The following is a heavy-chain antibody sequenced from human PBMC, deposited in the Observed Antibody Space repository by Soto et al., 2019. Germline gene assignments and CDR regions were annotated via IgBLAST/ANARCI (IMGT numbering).Heavy chain of an antibody. Sequence: ASVKVSCKASGYTFTSYYMHWVRQAPGQGLEWMGIINPSGGSTSYAQKFQGRVTMTRDTSTSTVYMELSSLRSEDTAVYYCARGPVVVPAAIPPDDAFDIWGQGTMVTVSS. CDR2: INPSGGST. V-gene: IGHV1-46*03. D-gene: IGHD2-2*02. CDR1: GYTFTSYY. CDR3: ARGPVVVPAAIPPDDAFDI. J-gene: IGHJ3*02.